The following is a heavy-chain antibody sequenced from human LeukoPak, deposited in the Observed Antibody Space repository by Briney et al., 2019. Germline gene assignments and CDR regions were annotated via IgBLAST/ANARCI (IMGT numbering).Heavy chain of an antibody. V-gene: IGHV3-48*01. Sequence: GGSLRLSCAASGFAFSTFAMNWVRQAPGKGLEWVSYITGSSSTIYYADSVKGRFIISRDNVKNSLYLQMNSLRAEDTAVYYCARGITVTGTRYFDYWGQGTLVTVSS. CDR3: ARGITVTGTRYFDY. J-gene: IGHJ4*02. D-gene: IGHD6-19*01. CDR1: GFAFSTFA. CDR2: ITGSSSTI.